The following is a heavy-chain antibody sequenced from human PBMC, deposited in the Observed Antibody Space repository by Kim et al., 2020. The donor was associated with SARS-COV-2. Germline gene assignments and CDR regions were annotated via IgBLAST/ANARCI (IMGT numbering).Heavy chain of an antibody. J-gene: IGHJ4*02. V-gene: IGHV3-48*02. D-gene: IGHD6-13*01. CDR2: ISSSSSTI. Sequence: GGSLRLSCAASGFTFSSYSMNWVRQAPGKGLEWVSYISSSSSTIYYADSVKGRFTISRDNAKNSLYLQMNSLRDEDTAVYYCARAPVAAAGRYYFDYWGQGTLVTVSS. CDR1: GFTFSSYS. CDR3: ARAPVAAAGRYYFDY.